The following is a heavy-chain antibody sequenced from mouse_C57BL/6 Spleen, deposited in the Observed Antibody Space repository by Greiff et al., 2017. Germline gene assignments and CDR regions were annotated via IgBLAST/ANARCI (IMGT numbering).Heavy chain of an antibody. CDR1: GYAFTNYL. J-gene: IGHJ2*01. V-gene: IGHV1-54*01. CDR3: VSCWAPYDFDY. D-gene: IGHD3-1*01. Sequence: VQLVEPGAELVRPGTSVKVSCKASGYAFTNYLIEWVKQRPGQGLEWIGVINPGSGGTNYNEKFKGKATLTADKSSSTSYMQLSSLTSEESAVDFWVSCWAPYDFDYWGQGTTLTVSS. CDR2: INPGSGGT.